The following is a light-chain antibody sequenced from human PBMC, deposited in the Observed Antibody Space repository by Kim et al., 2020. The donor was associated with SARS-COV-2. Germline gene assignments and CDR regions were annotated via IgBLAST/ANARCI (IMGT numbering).Light chain of an antibody. CDR1: QSVDRH. Sequence: DIVMTQSPATLSVSPGERATLSCRASQSVDRHLAWYQQKPGQAPRLLIYDASTRATGIPARFSGSGSGTEFTLTISSLQSEDFAVYYCQHYNNWTPWTFGQGTKVDIK. V-gene: IGKV3-15*01. CDR2: DAS. CDR3: QHYNNWTPWT. J-gene: IGKJ1*01.